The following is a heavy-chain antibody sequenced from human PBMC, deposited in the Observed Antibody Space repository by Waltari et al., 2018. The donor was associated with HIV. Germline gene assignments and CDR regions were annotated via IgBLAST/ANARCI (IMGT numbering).Heavy chain of an antibody. CDR3: ARQWSGSNGWFAY. CDR1: GYFFASYW. Sequence: ELQLVQSGEEVKKSGESLRISCVGSGYFFASYWIGWVRRVPGAGLEWVGSIYPGDSGTRYGPSFHGQVTISADKSTSTAYLEWGSLKASDSGTYFCARQWSGSNGWFAYWGKGTLVTVS. V-gene: IGHV5-51*01. D-gene: IGHD6-19*01. CDR2: IYPGDSGT. J-gene: IGHJ4*02.